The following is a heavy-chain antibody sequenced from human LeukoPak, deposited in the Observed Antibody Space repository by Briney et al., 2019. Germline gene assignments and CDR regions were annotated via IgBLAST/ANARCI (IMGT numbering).Heavy chain of an antibody. V-gene: IGHV1-3*01. CDR1: GYTFTGYY. CDR3: ARDGVGATPKGRLGY. Sequence: RASVKVSCKASGYTFTGYYMHWVRQAPGQRLEWMGWINAGNGNTKYSQKFQGRVTITRDTSASTAYMELSSLRSEDTAVYYCARDGVGATPKGRLGYWGQGTLVTVSS. CDR2: INAGNGNT. J-gene: IGHJ4*02. D-gene: IGHD1-26*01.